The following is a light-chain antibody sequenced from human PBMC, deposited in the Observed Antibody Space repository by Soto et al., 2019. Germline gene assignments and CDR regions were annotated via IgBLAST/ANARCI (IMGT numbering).Light chain of an antibody. Sequence: DIQMTQSPSTLSASVGDRVIITCRASQSISNWLAWYQQKPGKAPKLLIYKASTLESGVPSRFTGSGSGTDFTLTISSLQADDFATYYCQQYDTYWTFGQGTKVEIK. CDR2: KAS. CDR1: QSISNW. CDR3: QQYDTYWT. J-gene: IGKJ1*01. V-gene: IGKV1-5*03.